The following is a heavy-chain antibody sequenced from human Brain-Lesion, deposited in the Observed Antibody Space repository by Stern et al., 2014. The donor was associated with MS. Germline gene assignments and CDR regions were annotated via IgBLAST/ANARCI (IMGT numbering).Heavy chain of an antibody. CDR3: ATLSPGAGGNYYRHFDY. J-gene: IGHJ4*02. Sequence: VQLVESGAEVKKPGASVKVSCKVSGYTLTDLSLHWVRQAPRKGLEWMGGFDPEDGDTIYAQKFQGRVTMTEDTSTDTAYMELSSLRSEDTAVYYCATLSPGAGGNYYRHFDYWGQGTLVTVSS. V-gene: IGHV1-24*01. D-gene: IGHD1-26*01. CDR1: GYTLTDLS. CDR2: FDPEDGDT.